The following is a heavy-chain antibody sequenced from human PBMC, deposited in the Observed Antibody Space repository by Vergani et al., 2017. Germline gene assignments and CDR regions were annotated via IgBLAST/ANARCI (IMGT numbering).Heavy chain of an antibody. Sequence: QVQLVESGGGVVQPGRSLRLSCAASGFTFNQYGMHWVRQAPGKGLEWVAVTWYDGNNKQYADSVKGRFTISRDNSQSTMYLQMNSLRDEDTGVYYCARDLRLLYNRFDPWGQGILVTVSS. D-gene: IGHD1-14*01. CDR1: GFTFNQYG. V-gene: IGHV3-33*01. CDR3: ARDLRLLYNRFDP. CDR2: TWYDGNNK. J-gene: IGHJ5*02.